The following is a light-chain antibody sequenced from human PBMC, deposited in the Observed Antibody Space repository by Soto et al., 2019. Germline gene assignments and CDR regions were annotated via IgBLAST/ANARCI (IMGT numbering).Light chain of an antibody. CDR1: QSISSW. CDR2: KAS. CDR3: QQYGSSPGT. J-gene: IGKJ1*01. Sequence: DIQMTQSPSTLSASAGDRVTITCRASQSISSWLAWYQQKPGKAPKLLIYKASTLETGVPSRFSGSGSGTEFTLTISSLQPDDFATYYCQQYGSSPGTFGQGTKVAIK. V-gene: IGKV1-5*03.